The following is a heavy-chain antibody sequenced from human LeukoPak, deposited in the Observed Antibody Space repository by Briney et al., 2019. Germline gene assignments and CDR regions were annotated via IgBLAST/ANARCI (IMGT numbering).Heavy chain of an antibody. CDR2: ISSNGDFT. J-gene: IGHJ4*02. CDR1: GFTFTIYP. D-gene: IGHD6-19*01. V-gene: IGHV3-64D*09. CDR3: ARESETSGWYDY. Sequence: GGSLRLSCSASGFTFTIYPIHWVRQAPGKGLEYVSTISSNGDFTYYADSVKGRFTISRDNTRKSLSLQMSSLRSEDTALYYCARESETSGWYDYWGQGTLVTVSS.